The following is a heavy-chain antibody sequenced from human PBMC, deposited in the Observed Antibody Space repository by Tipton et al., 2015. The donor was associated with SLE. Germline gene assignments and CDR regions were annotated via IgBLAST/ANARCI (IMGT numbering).Heavy chain of an antibody. D-gene: IGHD3-10*01. CDR2: IDPSDSDT. J-gene: IGHJ4*02. CDR3: ARRWVQTVFDY. V-gene: IGHV5-51*03. Sequence: VKKPGEALQISCKTSGYSFTNSWIVWFRHMPGKGLECMGMIDPSDSDTRYNPSFQGHVSMSIDRSTTTAYLQWRSLKASDTAMYFCARRWVQTVFDYWGQGTLVTVSS. CDR1: GYSFTNSW.